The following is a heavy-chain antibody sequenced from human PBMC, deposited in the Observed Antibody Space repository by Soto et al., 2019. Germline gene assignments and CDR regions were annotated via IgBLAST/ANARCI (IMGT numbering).Heavy chain of an antibody. CDR2: IYYSGST. D-gene: IGHD3-10*01. J-gene: IGHJ4*02. CDR3: ATLWFGEGNY. CDR1: GGSISSSSYY. Sequence: QLQLQESGPGLVKPSEILSLTCTVSGGSISSSSYYWGWIRQPPGKGLEWIGSIYYSGSTYYNPSLNSPVTISVDTTKNQFSRKLSSVTAADTAVYYCATLWFGEGNYWGQGTLVTVSS. V-gene: IGHV4-39*01.